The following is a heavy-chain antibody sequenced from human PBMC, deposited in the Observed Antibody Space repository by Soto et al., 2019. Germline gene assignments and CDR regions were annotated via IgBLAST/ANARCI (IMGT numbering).Heavy chain of an antibody. CDR3: ASEYCSGGSCYYYGMDV. CDR1: GFTFSNYG. CDR2: IWYDGSNK. J-gene: IGHJ6*02. Sequence: QVQLVESGGGVVQPGRSLRLSCAASGFTFSNYGMHWARQAPGKGLEWVAVIWYDGSNKYYADSVKGRFTISRDNSKNTLYLQMNSLRAEDTAVYYCASEYCSGGSCYYYGMDVWGQGTTVTVSS. D-gene: IGHD2-15*01. V-gene: IGHV3-33*01.